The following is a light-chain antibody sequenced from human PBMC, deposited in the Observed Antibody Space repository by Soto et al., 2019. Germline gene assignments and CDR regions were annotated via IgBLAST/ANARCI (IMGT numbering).Light chain of an antibody. CDR3: QSYDNSLSVYV. Sequence: SVALSLCESFTTSCTGSSANIGAHYDVHWYQQLPGTAPKLLIYGNSNRPSGVPDRFSGSKSGTSASLAITGLQAEDEADYYCQSYDNSLSVYVLGTGTKVTVL. V-gene: IGLV1-40*01. J-gene: IGLJ1*01. CDR2: GNS. CDR1: SANIGAHYD.